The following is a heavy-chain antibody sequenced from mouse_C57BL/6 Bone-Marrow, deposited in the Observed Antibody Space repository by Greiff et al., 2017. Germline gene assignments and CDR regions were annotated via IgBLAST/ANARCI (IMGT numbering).Heavy chain of an antibody. Sequence: QVQLQQPGAELVMPGASVKLSCKASGYTFTSYWMHWVKQRPGQGLEWIGEIDPSDSYTNYNQKFKGKSTLTGDKSSSTAYMQLSSLTSEDSAVYYCARESYDGYYAMDYWGQGTSVTVSS. CDR1: GYTFTSYW. V-gene: IGHV1-69*01. D-gene: IGHD2-3*01. J-gene: IGHJ4*01. CDR3: ARESYDGYYAMDY. CDR2: IDPSDSYT.